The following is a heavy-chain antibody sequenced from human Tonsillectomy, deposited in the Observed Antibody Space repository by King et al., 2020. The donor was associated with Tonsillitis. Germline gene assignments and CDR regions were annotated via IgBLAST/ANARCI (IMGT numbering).Heavy chain of an antibody. CDR3: AKEIVGATTWYYGMDV. Sequence: VQLVESGGGLVQPGGSLRLSCAASGFTFSSDAMSWVRQAPGQGLEWVSAIIGRGGSTYYAHSVKGRFTISRDNSKNTLYLQMNSLRAEDTAVYYCAKEIVGATTWYYGMDVWGQGTTVTVSS. V-gene: IGHV3-23*04. D-gene: IGHD1-26*01. CDR2: IIGRGGST. J-gene: IGHJ6*02. CDR1: GFTFSSDA.